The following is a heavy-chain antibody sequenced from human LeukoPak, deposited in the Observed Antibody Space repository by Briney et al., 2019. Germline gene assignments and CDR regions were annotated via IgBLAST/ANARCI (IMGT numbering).Heavy chain of an antibody. J-gene: IGHJ4*02. V-gene: IGHV1-46*01. D-gene: IGHD3-22*01. CDR1: GYTFSSYY. Sequence: ASVKVSCKASGYTFSSYYMHWVRQAPGQGLEWMGIINPSGGSTSYAQKFQGRVTMTRDTSTSTVYMELCSLRSEDTAVYYCARGAGKYYYDGSADYWGQGTLVTVSS. CDR2: INPSGGST. CDR3: ARGAGKYYYDGSADY.